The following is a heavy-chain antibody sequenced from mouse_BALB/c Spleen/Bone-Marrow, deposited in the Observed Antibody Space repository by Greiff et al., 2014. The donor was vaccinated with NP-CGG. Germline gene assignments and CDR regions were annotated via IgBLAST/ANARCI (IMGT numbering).Heavy chain of an antibody. CDR1: GYAFSSYW. V-gene: IGHV1-80*01. CDR2: IYPGDGAT. CDR3: AREGYDYDWFAY. D-gene: IGHD2-4*01. Sequence: VQLQQSGAELVRPGSSVKISCKASGYAFSSYWMNWVKQRPGQGLEWIGQIYPGDGATNYNGKFKGKATLTADKSSSTAYMQLSSLTSEDSAVYFCAREGYDYDWFAYWGQGTLVTVSA. J-gene: IGHJ3*01.